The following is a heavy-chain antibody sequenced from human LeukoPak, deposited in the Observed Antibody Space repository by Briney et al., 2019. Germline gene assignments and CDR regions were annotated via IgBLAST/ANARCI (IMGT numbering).Heavy chain of an antibody. D-gene: IGHD2/OR15-2a*01. CDR3: TRETSLYGAFEM. J-gene: IGHJ3*02. CDR1: WGYYY. CDR2: IYHTGNT. V-gene: IGHV4-59*12. Sequence: PSETLSLTCTVSWGYYYWSWIRQPPGKGLEWIGYIYHTGNTNYNPSLRSRVTISLDRSRNQLSLNLTSVTAADTAMYYCTRETSLYGAFEMWGQGTTVTVSS.